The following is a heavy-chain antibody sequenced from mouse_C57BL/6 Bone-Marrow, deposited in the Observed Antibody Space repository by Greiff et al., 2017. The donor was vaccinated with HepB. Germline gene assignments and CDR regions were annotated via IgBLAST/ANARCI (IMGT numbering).Heavy chain of an antibody. J-gene: IGHJ4*01. CDR1: GYTFTSYW. D-gene: IGHD1-1*01. CDR2: IHPNSGST. Sequence: VKLQQPGAELVKPGASVKLSCKASGYTFTSYWMHWVKQRPGQGLEWIGMIHPNSGSTNYNEKFKSKATLTVDKSSSTAYMQLSSLTSEDSAVYYCASRWTTVVHYYAMDYWGQGTSVTVSS. CDR3: ASRWTTVVHYYAMDY. V-gene: IGHV1-64*01.